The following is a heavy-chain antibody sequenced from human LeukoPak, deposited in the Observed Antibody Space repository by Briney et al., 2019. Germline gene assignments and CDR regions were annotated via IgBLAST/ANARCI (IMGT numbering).Heavy chain of an antibody. J-gene: IGHJ5*02. CDR1: GGTFSSYA. Sequence: SVKVSCKASGGTFSSYAISWVRQAPGQGLEWMGRIIPILGIANYAQKFQGRVTITADKSTSTAYMELSSLRSEDTAVYYCARDKDHDYGGNDWFDPWGQGTLVTVSS. D-gene: IGHD4-23*01. V-gene: IGHV1-69*04. CDR2: IIPILGIA. CDR3: ARDKDHDYGGNDWFDP.